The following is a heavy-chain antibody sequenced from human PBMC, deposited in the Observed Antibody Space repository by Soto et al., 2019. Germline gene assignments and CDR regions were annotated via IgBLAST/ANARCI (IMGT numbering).Heavy chain of an antibody. CDR3: GSSSSPSIFAVVIPDD. CDR2: IYYSGST. Sequence: SETLSLTCTVSGGSISSYYWSWIRQPPGKGLEWIGYIYYSGSTNYNPSLKSRVTISVDTSKNQFSLKLSSVTAADTAGYYCGSSSSPSIFAVVIPDDWAQGTLDTVSA. V-gene: IGHV4-59*01. CDR1: GGSISSYY. J-gene: IGHJ1*01. D-gene: IGHD3-22*01.